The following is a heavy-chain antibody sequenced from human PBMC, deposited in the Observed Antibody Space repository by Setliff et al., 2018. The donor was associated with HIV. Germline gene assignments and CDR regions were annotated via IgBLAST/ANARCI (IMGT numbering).Heavy chain of an antibody. J-gene: IGHJ4*02. D-gene: IGHD4-17*01. CDR1: GYTFTTYD. CDR3: ARTDYDGNSGGNYFDY. CDR2: ISPYNGHT. Sequence: ASVKVSCKASGYTFTTYDITWVRQAPGQGLEWLGWISPYNGHTNFAQKCQGRVTMTTDTATSTAYMEVRSLRSDDTAVYSCARTDYDGNSGGNYFDYWGQGSLVTVSS. V-gene: IGHV1-18*01.